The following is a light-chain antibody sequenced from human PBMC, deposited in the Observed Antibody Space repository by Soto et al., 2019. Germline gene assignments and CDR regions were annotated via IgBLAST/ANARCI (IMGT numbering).Light chain of an antibody. Sequence: ESVLTQSPCTLSLSPGERATLSCRASQSVSSSYLAWYQQKPGQAPRLLTYGASSRATGIPDRFSGSGSGTDFTLTISRLEPEDFAVYYCQQYGSSTWTFGQGTKVAIK. CDR1: QSVSSSY. V-gene: IGKV3-20*01. CDR3: QQYGSSTWT. CDR2: GAS. J-gene: IGKJ1*01.